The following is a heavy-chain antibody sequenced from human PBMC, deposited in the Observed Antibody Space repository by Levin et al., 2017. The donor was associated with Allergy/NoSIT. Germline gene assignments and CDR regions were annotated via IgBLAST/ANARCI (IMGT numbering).Heavy chain of an antibody. CDR2: IFSSGTT. CDR3: ARVMVHDSSGYYYPADFDY. CDR1: GSSISGYY. J-gene: IGHJ4*02. V-gene: IGHV4-59*01. Sequence: SETLSLTCTVPGSSISGYYWSWIRQSPGRGLEWIGSIFSSGTTNYNPSLKSRVTISVDTSKNQFSLKLSSVTAADTAVYYCARVMVHDSSGYYYPADFDYWGQGTLVTVSS. D-gene: IGHD3-22*01.